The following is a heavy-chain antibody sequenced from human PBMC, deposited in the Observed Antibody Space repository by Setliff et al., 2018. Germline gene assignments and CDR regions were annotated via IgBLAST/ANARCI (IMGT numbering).Heavy chain of an antibody. CDR1: GATFSSHG. V-gene: IGHV1-69*05. CDR3: ARERYFDK. Sequence: ASVKVSCKASGATFSSHGISWVRQAPGQGLEWMGGTIPIFGTTNYAQKFQGRVTIITDESTTTAYMELSSLRSDDTAVYYCARERYFDKWGQGTLVTVSS. CDR2: TIPIFGTT. J-gene: IGHJ4*02.